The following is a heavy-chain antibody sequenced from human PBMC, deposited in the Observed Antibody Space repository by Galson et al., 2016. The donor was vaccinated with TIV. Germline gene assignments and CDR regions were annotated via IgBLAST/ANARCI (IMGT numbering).Heavy chain of an antibody. D-gene: IGHD5-24*01. J-gene: IGHJ5*02. CDR3: AISSRRDRYGHTNWFDP. V-gene: IGHV1-69*13. CDR2: ALPMFGTS. Sequence: QSGAEVKKPGSSVKVSCKASGDTFNSYAINWVRQAPGQGLEWVGRALPMFGTSNYAEEFQDRVTITADESMNTAYMELSSLTSDDTAVYYCAISSRRDRYGHTNWFDPWGQGTLVTVSS. CDR1: GDTFNSYA.